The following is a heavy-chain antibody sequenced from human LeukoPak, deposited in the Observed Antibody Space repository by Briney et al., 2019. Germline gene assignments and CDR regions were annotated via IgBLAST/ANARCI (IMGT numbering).Heavy chain of an antibody. D-gene: IGHD3-22*01. V-gene: IGHV5-51*01. CDR1: GYKFNTYW. CDR3: ARPNITSYYDSRGYDAFDV. Sequence: GESLKISCKGSGYKFNTYWIAWVRQMTGKGLEWMGIIYPGDSDTRYSPSFQGQVTISADKSVNSAYLQWSSMKASYTAMYYCARPNITSYYDSRGYDAFDVWGQGTMVTVSS. CDR2: IYPGDSDT. J-gene: IGHJ3*01.